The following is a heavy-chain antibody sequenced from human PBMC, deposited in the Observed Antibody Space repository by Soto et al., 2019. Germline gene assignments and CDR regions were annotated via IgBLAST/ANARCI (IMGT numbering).Heavy chain of an antibody. CDR2: INHSGST. V-gene: IGHV4-34*01. CDR1: GGSFSGYY. J-gene: IGHJ4*02. D-gene: IGHD6-13*01. CDR3: ARAHQQLGVDY. Sequence: PSETLSLTCAVYGGSFSGYYWSWIRQPPGKGLEWIGEINHSGSTNYNPSLKSRVTISVDTSKNQFSLKLSSVTAADTAVYYCARAHQQLGVDYWGQGTLVTSPQ.